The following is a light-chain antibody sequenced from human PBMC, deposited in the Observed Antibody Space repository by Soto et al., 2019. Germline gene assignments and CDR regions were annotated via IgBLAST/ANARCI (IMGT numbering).Light chain of an antibody. Sequence: EIVLTQSTGTLSLSPGERATLSCRASQSVSSSYLAWYQQKPGQAPRLLIYGASSRPTGIPDRFSGSGSGRYFTLTISRLEPEDSAVYDCQQYGSSPWITFGQGTRLEIK. CDR3: QQYGSSPWIT. V-gene: IGKV3-20*01. J-gene: IGKJ5*01. CDR1: QSVSSSY. CDR2: GAS.